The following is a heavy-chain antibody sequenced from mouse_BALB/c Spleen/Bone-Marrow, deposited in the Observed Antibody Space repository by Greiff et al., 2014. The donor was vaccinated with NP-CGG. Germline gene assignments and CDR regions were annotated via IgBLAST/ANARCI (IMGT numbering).Heavy chain of an antibody. CDR3: ARITTATGAMDY. CDR1: GFSLTSYG. CDR2: IWADGST. J-gene: IGHJ4*01. Sequence: VQGVESGPGLVAPSQSLSISCTVSGFSLTSYGVHWVRQPPGKGLEWLGVIWADGSTNYNPALMSRLSISKDNSKSQVFLKMNSLQTDDTAMYYCARITTATGAMDYWGQGTSVTVSS. V-gene: IGHV2-9*02. D-gene: IGHD1-2*01.